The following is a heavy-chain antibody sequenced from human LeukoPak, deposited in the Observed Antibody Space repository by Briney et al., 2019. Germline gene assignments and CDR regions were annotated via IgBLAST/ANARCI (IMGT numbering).Heavy chain of an antibody. CDR1: GFTVSSNY. V-gene: IGHV3-66*01. J-gene: IGHJ4*02. Sequence: GGSLRLSCAASGFTVSSNYMSWVRQAPGKGLEWVSVIYSGGSTYYADSVKGRFTISRDNSKNTLYLQMNSLRAEDTAVYYCARDYYDSSGYFNYRGQGTLVTVSS. CDR3: ARDYYDSSGYFNY. D-gene: IGHD3-22*01. CDR2: IYSGGST.